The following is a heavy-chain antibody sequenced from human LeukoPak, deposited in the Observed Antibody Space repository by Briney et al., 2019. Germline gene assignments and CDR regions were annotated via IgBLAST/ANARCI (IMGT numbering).Heavy chain of an antibody. V-gene: IGHV3-33*05. D-gene: IGHD2-15*01. Sequence: PGGSLRLSCAASGFTFSSYGVHWVRQAPGKGLEWVAIIKFDGSDQYYADAVKGRFTISRDNSKNTLYLQMDSLRAEDTAVYYCARDVGQFDFWGQGTLVTVSS. CDR3: ARDVGQFDF. CDR2: IKFDGSDQ. CDR1: GFTFSSYG. J-gene: IGHJ4*02.